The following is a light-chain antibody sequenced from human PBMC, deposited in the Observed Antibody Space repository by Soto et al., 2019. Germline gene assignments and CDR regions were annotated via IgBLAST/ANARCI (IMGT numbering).Light chain of an antibody. CDR1: ISDVGSYNL. CDR2: EGS. V-gene: IGLV2-23*03. J-gene: IGLJ1*01. CDR3: CSYAGSSTFSYV. Sequence: QSVLTQPASVSGSPGQSITISCTGTISDVGSYNLVSWYQQHPGKAPKLVIYEGSKRPSGVSNRFSGSKSGNTASLTISGLQAEDEADYYCCSYAGSSTFSYVFGTGTKVTVL.